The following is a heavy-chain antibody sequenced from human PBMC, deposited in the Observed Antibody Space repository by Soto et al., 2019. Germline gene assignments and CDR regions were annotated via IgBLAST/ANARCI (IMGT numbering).Heavy chain of an antibody. CDR2: IRNKANSYTT. CDR1: GFTFRDHY. V-gene: IGHV3-72*01. CDR3: TRIGLLVRGGYRPIDY. J-gene: IGHJ4*02. D-gene: IGHD3-16*02. Sequence: EVQLVESGGGLVQPGGSLRLSCAASGFTFRDHYMDWVRQAPGKGLEWVGRIRNKANSYTTEYAASVKGRFTISRDDAENSLYLQMNSLKTEDTAVYYCTRIGLLVRGGYRPIDYWGQGTLVTVSS.